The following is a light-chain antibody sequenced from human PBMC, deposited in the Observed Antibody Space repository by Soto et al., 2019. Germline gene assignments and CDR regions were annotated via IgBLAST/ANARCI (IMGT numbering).Light chain of an antibody. CDR2: DAS. Sequence: EIVLTQSPATLSLSPGERATLSCGASRSVSSYLAWYQQKPGQAPSLLIYDASYRATGIPARFSGSGSGTDFTLTISILGPEDFAVYYCQHRSDWPPRLTFGGGTKVEIK. CDR3: QHRSDWPPRLT. V-gene: IGKV3-11*01. CDR1: RSVSSY. J-gene: IGKJ4*01.